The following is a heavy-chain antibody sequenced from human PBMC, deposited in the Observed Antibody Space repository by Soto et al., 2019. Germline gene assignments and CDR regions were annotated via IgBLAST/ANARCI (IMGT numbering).Heavy chain of an antibody. CDR2: IYRSGST. V-gene: IGHV4-30-2*01. CDR1: GGSISRGDFS. CDR3: VRGKTNYFFDL. J-gene: IGHJ4*02. Sequence: QLQLQESGSGLVKPSQTLSLTCVVSGGSISRGDFSWTWIRQPPGKGLEWVGYIYRSGSTYYNPSLKSPVSISLDKSKNQFSLNLTSVTAADTAVYYCVRGKTNYFFDLWGQGHLVTVSS. D-gene: IGHD3-10*01.